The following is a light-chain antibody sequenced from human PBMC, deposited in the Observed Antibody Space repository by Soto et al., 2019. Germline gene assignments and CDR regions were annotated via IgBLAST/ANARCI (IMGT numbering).Light chain of an antibody. CDR2: KAS. CDR1: QSISIW. V-gene: IGKV1-5*03. Sequence: DIQMTQSPSTLSASVGDRVTITCRASQSISIWLAWYQHKPGKAPKLLIYKASSLESGVPSRFSGSGSGTEFTLTISSLQHDDFATYYCPQYNRYWTFGQGTKVEIK. J-gene: IGKJ1*01. CDR3: PQYNRYWT.